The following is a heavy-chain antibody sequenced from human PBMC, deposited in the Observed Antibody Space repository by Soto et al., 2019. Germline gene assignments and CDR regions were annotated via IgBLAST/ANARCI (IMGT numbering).Heavy chain of an antibody. V-gene: IGHV3-23*01. D-gene: IGHD2-21*01. Sequence: EVQLLESGGGLVQPGGSLRLSCAASGFTFSSYAMSWVRQAPGKGLEWVSAISGSGGSTYYADSVKGRFTISRDNSKNTLCLQMNSLRAEETAVYYCAKVRAVWYYYGIDVWGQGTTVNGSS. J-gene: IGHJ6*02. CDR3: AKVRAVWYYYGIDV. CDR2: ISGSGGST. CDR1: GFTFSSYA.